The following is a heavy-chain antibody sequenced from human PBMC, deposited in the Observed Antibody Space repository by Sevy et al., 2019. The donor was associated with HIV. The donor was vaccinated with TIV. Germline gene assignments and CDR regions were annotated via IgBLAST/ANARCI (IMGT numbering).Heavy chain of an antibody. D-gene: IGHD4-17*01. CDR3: ARGRYGDYVYSY. CDR1: GFTVSSNY. CDR2: IYSGGST. Sequence: GGSLRLSCAASGFTVSSNYMSWVRQGPGKGLEWVSVIYSGGSTYYADSVKGRFTISRDNSKNTLYLQMNSLRAEDTAVYYCARGRYGDYVYSYWGQGTLVTVSS. J-gene: IGHJ4*02. V-gene: IGHV3-53*01.